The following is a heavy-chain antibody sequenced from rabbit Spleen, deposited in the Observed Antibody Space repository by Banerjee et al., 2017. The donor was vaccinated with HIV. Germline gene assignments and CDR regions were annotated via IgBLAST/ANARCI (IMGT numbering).Heavy chain of an antibody. CDR1: GFSFSDRDV. J-gene: IGHJ6*01. D-gene: IGHD8-1*01. CDR3: ARDTGSSFSSYGMDL. Sequence: QEQLVESGGCLVQPEGSLTLTCKASGFSFSDRDVMCWVRQAPGKGLEWIACINAATGKPVYATWASGRFTISKTSSTTVTLQMTSLTAADTATYFCARDTGSSFSSYGMDLWGQGTLVTVS. V-gene: IGHV1S45*01. CDR2: INAATGKP.